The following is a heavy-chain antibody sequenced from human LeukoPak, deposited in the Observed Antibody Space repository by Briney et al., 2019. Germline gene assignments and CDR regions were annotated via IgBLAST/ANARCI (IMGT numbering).Heavy chain of an antibody. V-gene: IGHV1-18*01. CDR2: MNPNSGNT. Sequence: VASVKVSCKASGYTFTSYDINWVRQATGQGLEWMGWMNPNSGNTNYAQKLQGRVTMTTDTSTSTAYMELRSLRSDDTAVYYCAREATEDDFWSGSYGMDVWGQGTTVTVSS. CDR3: AREATEDDFWSGSYGMDV. D-gene: IGHD3-3*01. J-gene: IGHJ6*02. CDR1: GYTFTSYD.